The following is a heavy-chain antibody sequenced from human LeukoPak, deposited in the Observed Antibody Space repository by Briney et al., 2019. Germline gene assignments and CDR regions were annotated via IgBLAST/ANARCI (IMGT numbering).Heavy chain of an antibody. Sequence: SETVSLTCTVSGGSISSSSYYWGWIRQPPGKGLEWIGSIYYSGSTHYNPSLKSRVTISVDTPKNQFSLKLSSVTAADTAVYYCARHYSSGWSDYWGQGTLVTVSS. CDR3: ARHYSSGWSDY. J-gene: IGHJ4*02. D-gene: IGHD6-19*01. CDR2: IYYSGST. CDR1: GGSISSSSYY. V-gene: IGHV4-39*01.